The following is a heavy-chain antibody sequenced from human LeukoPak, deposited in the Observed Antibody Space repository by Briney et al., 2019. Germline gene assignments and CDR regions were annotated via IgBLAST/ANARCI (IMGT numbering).Heavy chain of an antibody. CDR3: AKDRRTISDYYYFYYMDV. CDR2: SNPDSGGT. CDR1: GDTFNAYY. D-gene: IGHD1-14*01. V-gene: IGHV1-2*02. J-gene: IGHJ6*03. Sequence: GASVKVSCNACGDTFNAYYMHWVRQAPGQGLEWMGWSNPDSGGTNYAQKFQGRVTLTRDASTSTTHMVLSRLRTDDTAVYFCAKDRRTISDYYYFYYMDVWGKGTTVTVSS.